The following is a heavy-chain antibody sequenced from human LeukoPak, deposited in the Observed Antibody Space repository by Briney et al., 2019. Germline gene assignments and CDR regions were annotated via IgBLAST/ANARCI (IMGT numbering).Heavy chain of an antibody. CDR3: AREDDWNYEDF. Sequence: LGGSLRLSCAASGFTFSNYWMSWVRQAPGKGLEWVANIKQDGSEKYYVNSVKGRFTISRDNAKNSLYLQMNSLRAEDTAIYFCAREDDWNYEDFWGQGTLVTASS. D-gene: IGHD1-7*01. CDR1: GFTFSNYW. J-gene: IGHJ4*02. CDR2: IKQDGSEK. V-gene: IGHV3-7*01.